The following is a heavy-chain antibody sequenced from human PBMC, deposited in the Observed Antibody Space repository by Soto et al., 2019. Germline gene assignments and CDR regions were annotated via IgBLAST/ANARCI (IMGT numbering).Heavy chain of an antibody. CDR3: AKNSRESRYCCGED. J-gene: IGHJ4*02. V-gene: IGHV3-23*01. CDR2: LSGSGDRI. D-gene: IGHD2-21*01. CDR1: GFTFKIFA. Sequence: EVQLLESGGGLVQPGGPLRLSCAASGFTFKIFAMICVRPAPGGGLDWVSVLSGSGDRIYYADSVKGRFTVSTDRSQITLYLRMSSLRAEATAVYDCAKNSRESRYCCGEDWGQGTMVTVSS.